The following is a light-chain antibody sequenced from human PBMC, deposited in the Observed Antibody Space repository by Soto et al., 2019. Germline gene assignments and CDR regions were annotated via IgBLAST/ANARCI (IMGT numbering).Light chain of an antibody. J-gene: IGKJ5*01. Sequence: ELAVTPTQAHESWSTEERATLSGKAGQSVSTYLAGYQPRTGQAPRLLLYDASYRATDIPPRFSGNGSGTESTLTSSSLEPVDFAVYYSHQRRSWPPRSTFGQGTRLEIK. CDR1: QSVSTY. CDR2: DAS. V-gene: IGKV3-11*01. CDR3: HQRRSWPPRST.